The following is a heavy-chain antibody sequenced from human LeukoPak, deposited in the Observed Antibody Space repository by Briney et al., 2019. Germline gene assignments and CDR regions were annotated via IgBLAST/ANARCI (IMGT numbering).Heavy chain of an antibody. D-gene: IGHD3-22*01. CDR1: GYSFLNYW. J-gene: IGHJ4*02. CDR2: IYPGDSDT. Sequence: GESLQISCKASGYSFLNYWIGWVRQMPGKGLEWMGIIYPGDSDTRYSPSFQGQVTISVDRSITTAYLQWSSLKASDTAIYFCARPHFDSSGYEFDYWGQGTLVTASS. CDR3: ARPHFDSSGYEFDY. V-gene: IGHV5-51*01.